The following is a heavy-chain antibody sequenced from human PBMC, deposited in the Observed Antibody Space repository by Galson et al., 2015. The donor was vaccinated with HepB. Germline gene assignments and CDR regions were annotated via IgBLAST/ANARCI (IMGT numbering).Heavy chain of an antibody. CDR2: IKSKTDGGTT. Sequence: SLRLSCAASGFTFSNAWMSWVRQAPGKGLEWVGRIKSKTDGGTTDYAAPVKGRFTISRDDSKNTLYLQMNSLKTEDTAVYYCTTVLDQYTDYFDYWGQGTLVTVSS. CDR3: TTVLDQYTDYFDY. V-gene: IGHV3-15*01. J-gene: IGHJ4*02. D-gene: IGHD1-1*01. CDR1: GFTFSNAW.